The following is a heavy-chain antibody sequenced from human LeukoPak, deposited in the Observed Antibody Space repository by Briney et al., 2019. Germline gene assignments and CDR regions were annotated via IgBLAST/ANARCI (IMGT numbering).Heavy chain of an antibody. CDR2: ISGSGDTT. Sequence: GSLRLSCAASGFTFSSYAMTWVRQAAGKGLEWVSAISGSGDTTNYADSVKGRFTISRDNSKNILYLQMNTLRVEDTATYYCAARPTSTPVAPFDFWGRGTLVTVSS. V-gene: IGHV3-23*01. CDR3: AARPTSTPVAPFDF. CDR1: GFTFSSYA. J-gene: IGHJ4*02. D-gene: IGHD6-19*01.